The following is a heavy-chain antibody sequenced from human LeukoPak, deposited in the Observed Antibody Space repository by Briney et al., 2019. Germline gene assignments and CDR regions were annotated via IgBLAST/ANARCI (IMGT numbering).Heavy chain of an antibody. D-gene: IGHD3-22*01. CDR2: IWYDGSNK. J-gene: IGHJ3*02. Sequence: HPGGSLRLSCAASGFTFSSYGMHWVRQAPGKGLEWVAVIWYDGSNKYYADSVKGRFTISRGNSKNTLYLQMNSLRAEDTAVYYCARAADYYDSSGYPDAFDIWGQGTMVTVSS. CDR1: GFTFSSYG. CDR3: ARAADYYDSSGYPDAFDI. V-gene: IGHV3-33*01.